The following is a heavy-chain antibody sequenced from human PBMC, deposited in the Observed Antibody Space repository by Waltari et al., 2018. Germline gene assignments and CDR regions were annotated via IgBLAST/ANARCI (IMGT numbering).Heavy chain of an antibody. D-gene: IGHD3-16*01. Sequence: EVQLVESGGGLLQPGGSLRLSGTASGFTFSSYKMNWVPQAPGNGLGGISYITRSGVTIKYATAVMGGFTISLDNAKTSLYLQMTSLRDEATAVYDCAREGERATFDAFDLSGKGTMVIVYS. CDR1: GFTFSSYK. J-gene: IGHJ3*01. V-gene: IGHV3-48*03. CDR2: ITRSGVTI. CDR3: AREGERATFDAFDL.